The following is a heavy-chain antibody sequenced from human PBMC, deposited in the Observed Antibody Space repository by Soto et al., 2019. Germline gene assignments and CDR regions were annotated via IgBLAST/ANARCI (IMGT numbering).Heavy chain of an antibody. J-gene: IGHJ4*02. CDR2: IYSGGTT. V-gene: IGHV3-66*01. CDR1: GFTVSSNY. CDR3: ARDGLYNYGRHWN. D-gene: IGHD5-18*01. Sequence: EVQLVESGGGLVQPGGSLRLSCAASGFTVSSNYMSWVRQAPGRGLEWVSVIYSGGTTYYAGSGRDRFTISRDNSRNPLYLQMNSLRAEDTAVYYCARDGLYNYGRHWNWGQGTLVPVSS.